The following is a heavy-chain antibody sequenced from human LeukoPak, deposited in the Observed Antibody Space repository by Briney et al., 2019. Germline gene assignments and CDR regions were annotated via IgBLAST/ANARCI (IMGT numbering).Heavy chain of an antibody. Sequence: SETLSLTCTVSGGSISSYYWSWIRQPPGKGLEWIGYTYYSGSTNYNPSLKSRVTISVDTSKNQFSLKLSSVTAADTAVYYCARRDTAMVGYFDLWGRGALVTVSS. CDR3: ARRDTAMVGYFDL. V-gene: IGHV4-59*01. J-gene: IGHJ2*01. D-gene: IGHD5-18*01. CDR1: GGSISSYY. CDR2: TYYSGST.